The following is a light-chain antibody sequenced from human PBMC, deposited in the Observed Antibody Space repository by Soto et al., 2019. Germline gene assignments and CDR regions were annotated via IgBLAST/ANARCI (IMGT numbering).Light chain of an antibody. CDR1: QRVYSN. CDR2: GAS. Sequence: EILMWHSPDTLSVSPGESATLSCRASQRVYSNLAWYQQRPGQAPRLLIYGASTRATGVPARFSGRGSGTEFTLTISSLQSEDFAVYYCQQYTNGPPNTFGQGTRLEIK. V-gene: IGKV3-15*01. CDR3: QQYTNGPPNT. J-gene: IGKJ5*01.